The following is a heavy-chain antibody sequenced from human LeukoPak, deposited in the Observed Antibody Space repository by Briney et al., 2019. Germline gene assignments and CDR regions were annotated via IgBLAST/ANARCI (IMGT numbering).Heavy chain of an antibody. CDR3: ARVVDSGSQY. Sequence: PGGSLRLSRAASGFTFSSYAMHWVRQAPDKGLEWLAFIRYDGGDKYYADSVKGRFTISRDNAKNSLYLRMNSLRAEDTAVYYCARVVDSGSQYWGQGTLVTVSS. V-gene: IGHV3-30*02. J-gene: IGHJ4*02. CDR1: GFTFSSYA. CDR2: IRYDGGDK. D-gene: IGHD1-26*01.